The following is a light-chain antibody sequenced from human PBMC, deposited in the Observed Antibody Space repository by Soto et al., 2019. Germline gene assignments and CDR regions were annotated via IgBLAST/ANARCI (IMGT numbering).Light chain of an antibody. CDR3: QSYDSSAWV. CDR1: NGSIASNY. J-gene: IGLJ3*02. V-gene: IGLV6-57*04. CDR2: EDN. Sequence: NFMLTQPHSVSESPGKTVTISCTRSNGSIASNYVQWYQQRPGSAPTTVIYEDNQRPSGVPDRFSGSIDSSSNSASLTISGLKTEVEADYYCQSYDSSAWVFGGGTKLTVL.